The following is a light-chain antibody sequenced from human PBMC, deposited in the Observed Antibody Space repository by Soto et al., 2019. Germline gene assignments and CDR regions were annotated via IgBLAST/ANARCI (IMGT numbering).Light chain of an antibody. V-gene: IGLV2-11*01. Sequence: QSALTQPRSVSGSPGQSVTISCTGTCSDVGGYNYVSWYQQHPGKAPKHMIYDVSKRPSGVPDRFSGSKSGNTASLTISGLQAEDEADYYCCSYAGSYTLGVFGGGTKLTVL. CDR2: DVS. CDR3: CSYAGSYTLGV. CDR1: CSDVGGYNY. J-gene: IGLJ2*01.